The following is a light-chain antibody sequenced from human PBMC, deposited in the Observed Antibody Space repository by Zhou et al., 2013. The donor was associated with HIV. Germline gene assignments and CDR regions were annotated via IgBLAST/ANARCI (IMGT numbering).Light chain of an antibody. Sequence: EIVLTQSPGTLSLSPGERATLSCRASQSVSSTYLAWYQQKPGQAPRLLIYGASSRAPAIPDRFSGSGSGTDYTLTISRLEPEDFAVYYCQQYDRSPLTFGGGTKVEIK. J-gene: IGKJ4*01. CDR3: QQYDRSPLT. V-gene: IGKV3-20*01. CDR1: QSVSSTY. CDR2: GAS.